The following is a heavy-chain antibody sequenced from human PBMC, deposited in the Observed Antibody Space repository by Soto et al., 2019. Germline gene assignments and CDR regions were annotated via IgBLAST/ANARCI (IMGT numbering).Heavy chain of an antibody. V-gene: IGHV5-10-1*01. D-gene: IGHD3-16*02. CDR3: ARLLLSRVDFDP. CDR2: IDPSDSYT. CDR1: GYSFTSYW. Sequence: GASVKVSCKASGYSFTSYWISWVRQMPGKGLEWMGRIDPSDSYTNYSPSFQGHVTISADKSISTAYLQWSSLKASDTAMYYCARLLLSRVDFDPWGQGTLVTVSS. J-gene: IGHJ5*02.